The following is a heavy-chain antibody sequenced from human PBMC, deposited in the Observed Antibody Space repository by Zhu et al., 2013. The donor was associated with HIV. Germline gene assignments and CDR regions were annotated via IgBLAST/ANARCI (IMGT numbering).Heavy chain of an antibody. CDR3: ARSITIFGVVIPKSYYYYGMDV. CDR1: GGTFSSYA. D-gene: IGHD3-3*01. J-gene: IGHJ6*02. CDR2: IIPIFGTA. V-gene: IGHV1-69*01. Sequence: QVQLVQSGAEVKKPGSSVKVSCKASGGTFSSYAISWVRQAPGQGLEWMGGIIPIFGTANYAQKFQDRVTITADESTSTAYMELSSLRSEDTAVYYCARSITIFGVVIPKSYYYYGMDVWGQGPRSPSP.